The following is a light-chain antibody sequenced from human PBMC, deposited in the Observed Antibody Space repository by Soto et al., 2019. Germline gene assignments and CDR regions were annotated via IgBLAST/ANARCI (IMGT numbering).Light chain of an antibody. V-gene: IGKV3-20*01. CDR2: GAT. Sequence: EIVLTQSPGTLSLSPGERATFSCRASQSVSSSYLAWYQQKPGQAPRLLIYGATNRATAIPDRFSGSGSGTDFTLTISRLEPEDLAVYYCQQYGSSPYTFGQGTKLDIK. J-gene: IGKJ2*01. CDR1: QSVSSSY. CDR3: QQYGSSPYT.